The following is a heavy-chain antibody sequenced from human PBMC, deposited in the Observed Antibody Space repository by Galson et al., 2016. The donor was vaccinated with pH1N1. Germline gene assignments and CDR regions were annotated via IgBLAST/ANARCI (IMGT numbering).Heavy chain of an antibody. D-gene: IGHD3-22*01. Sequence: QSGAEVKKPGESLKISCKGSGYSFTTSWIGWVRQMPGKGLEWMGIIYAGDSDTRYSPSFPGQVTISADKSISTAYLQWSSLKASDTAMYYCAKYYYDSSGSGAIGTFDIWGQGTMVTVSS. J-gene: IGHJ3*02. V-gene: IGHV5-51*01. CDR3: AKYYYDSSGSGAIGTFDI. CDR1: GYSFTTSW. CDR2: IYAGDSDT.